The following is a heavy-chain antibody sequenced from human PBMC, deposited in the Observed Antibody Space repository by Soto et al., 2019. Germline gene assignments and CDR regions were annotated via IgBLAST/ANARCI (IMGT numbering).Heavy chain of an antibody. CDR2: INTGISNT. D-gene: IGHD6-13*01. CDR1: GYTFRDYA. Sequence: QVQLVQSGAEEKKPGASVKVSCKASGYTFRDYAIHWVRQAPGQRLEWVGWINTGISNTKYSGKLQDRVTISTDTSATTAYMELNSLTCEDTALYYCARGGSRRWYGLHYWGQGTLVTVSS. CDR3: ARGGSRRWYGLHY. J-gene: IGHJ4*02. V-gene: IGHV1-3*04.